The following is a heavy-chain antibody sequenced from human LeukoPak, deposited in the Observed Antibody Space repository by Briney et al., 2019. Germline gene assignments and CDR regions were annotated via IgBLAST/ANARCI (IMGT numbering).Heavy chain of an antibody. V-gene: IGHV3-48*01. Sequence: GGSLRLSCVASGFTFSDYSMNWARQAPGKGLEWISYVGISSGNTKYADSVKGRFTISGDKAKNSLYLQMNSLRVEDTAVYYCARDTKYAFDNWGQGTLVTVSS. CDR1: GFTFSDYS. J-gene: IGHJ4*02. CDR3: ARDTKYAFDN. D-gene: IGHD2-2*01. CDR2: VGISSGNT.